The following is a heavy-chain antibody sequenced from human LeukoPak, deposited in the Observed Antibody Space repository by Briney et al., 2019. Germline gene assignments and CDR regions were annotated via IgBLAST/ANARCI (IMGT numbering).Heavy chain of an antibody. J-gene: IGHJ4*02. Sequence: GGSLRLSCAASGFTFSSYWMSWVRQALGKGLEWVANIKQDGSEKYYVDSVKGRFTISRDNAKNSLYLQMNSLRAEDTAVYYCARDYPYYGYNYLDYWGQGTLVTVSS. V-gene: IGHV3-7*01. CDR2: IKQDGSEK. CDR3: ARDYPYYGYNYLDY. D-gene: IGHD3-10*01. CDR1: GFTFSSYW.